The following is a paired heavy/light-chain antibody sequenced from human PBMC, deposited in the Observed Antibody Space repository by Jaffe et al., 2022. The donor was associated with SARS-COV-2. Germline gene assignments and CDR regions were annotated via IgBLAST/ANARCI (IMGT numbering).Light chain of an antibody. CDR2: GTS. CDR1: SSNIGAGYD. CDR3: QSYDSSLVGSV. V-gene: IGLV1-40*01. Sequence: QSVLTQPPSVSGAPGQRVTMSCTGSSSNIGAGYDVHWYQQLPGTAPKLLIHGTSNRPSGVPDRFSGSKSGTSASLAISGLQAEDEADYYCQSYDSSLVGSVFGPGTKVTVL. J-gene: IGLJ1*01.
Heavy chain of an antibody. J-gene: IGHJ2*01. CDR2: IYYSGST. D-gene: IGHD2-8*02. CDR1: GGSISSSTYY. V-gene: IGHV4-39*02. Sequence: QLQLQESGPGLVKPSETLSLTCTVSGGSISSSTYYWGWIRQPPGKGLEWIGSIYYSGSTYYNPSLKSRVTISVDTSKNHFSLKLSSVTAADTAVYYCARLDYGGRVVYKLRHWYFDLWGRGTLVTVSS. CDR3: ARLDYGGRVVYKLRHWYFDL.